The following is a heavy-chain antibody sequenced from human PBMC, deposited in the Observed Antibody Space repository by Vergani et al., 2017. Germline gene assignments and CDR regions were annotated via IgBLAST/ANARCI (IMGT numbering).Heavy chain of an antibody. D-gene: IGHD1-1*01. Sequence: QVHLVESGGGVVQPGRSLRLSCVVSGFTSSYHGMHWVRQAPGKGLEWVAVISYDGTQKYYADSVKGRFTISRDNSKSTLYLQMNSLRTEDTAVYYCATKSCGTPGCQMGYFREWGQGTRVTVSS. CDR2: ISYDGTQK. CDR1: GFTSSYHG. J-gene: IGHJ1*01. CDR3: ATKSCGTPGCQMGYFRE. V-gene: IGHV3-30*03.